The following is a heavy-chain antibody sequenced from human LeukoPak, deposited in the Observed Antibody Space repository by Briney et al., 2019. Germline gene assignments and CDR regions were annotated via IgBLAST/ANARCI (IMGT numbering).Heavy chain of an antibody. Sequence: GGSLRLSCTLSGLTFSNYAMSWVRQAPGKGLEWVSVIYSGGSTYYADSVKGRFTISRDNSKNTLYLQMNSLRAEDTAVYYCARDLVRQQLVNYFDYWGQGTLVTVSS. V-gene: IGHV3-66*01. CDR3: ARDLVRQQLVNYFDY. D-gene: IGHD6-13*01. J-gene: IGHJ4*02. CDR1: GLTFSNYA. CDR2: IYSGGST.